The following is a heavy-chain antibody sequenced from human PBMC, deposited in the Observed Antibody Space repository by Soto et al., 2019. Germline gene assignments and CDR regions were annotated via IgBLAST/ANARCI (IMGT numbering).Heavy chain of an antibody. J-gene: IGHJ6*02. Sequence: QVQLVQSGAEVKKPGASVKVSCKASGYTFTSYDINWVRQATGQGLEWMGWMNPNSGNTGYAQKFQGRVTMTRNTSISTAYMELSSLRSEDTAVYYCARSRLSSHDYGMDVWGQGTTVTVSS. CDR3: ARSRLSSHDYGMDV. D-gene: IGHD2-8*01. V-gene: IGHV1-8*01. CDR1: GYTFTSYD. CDR2: MNPNSGNT.